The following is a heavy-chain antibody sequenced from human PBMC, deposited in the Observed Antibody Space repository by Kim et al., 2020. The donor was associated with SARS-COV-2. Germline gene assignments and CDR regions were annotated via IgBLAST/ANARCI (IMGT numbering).Heavy chain of an antibody. D-gene: IGHD3-22*01. CDR3: ASFDSVPSGDYFYY. CDR2: IILILGIA. V-gene: IGHV1-69*04. J-gene: IGHJ4*02. CDR1: GGTFSSYA. Sequence: SVKVSCKASGGTFSSYAISWVRQASGQGLEWMGSIILILGIANYAQKFQGRVTITADKSTSTAYMELSRLRTEDTAVYYRASFDSVPSGDYFYYWGQGTLVTVSS.